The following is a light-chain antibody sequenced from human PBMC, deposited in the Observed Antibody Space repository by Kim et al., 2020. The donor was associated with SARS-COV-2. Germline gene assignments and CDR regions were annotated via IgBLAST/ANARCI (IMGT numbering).Light chain of an antibody. J-gene: IGKJ4*01. CDR2: AAS. Sequence: ASVGDRVTITCRASQSISNSLNWYQQKPGKAPKLLIYAASSLQSGVPSRFSGSGSWTDFTLTISSLQPEDFATYFCQQSHSNPLTFGGGTKVDIK. CDR3: QQSHSNPLT. V-gene: IGKV1-39*01. CDR1: QSISNS.